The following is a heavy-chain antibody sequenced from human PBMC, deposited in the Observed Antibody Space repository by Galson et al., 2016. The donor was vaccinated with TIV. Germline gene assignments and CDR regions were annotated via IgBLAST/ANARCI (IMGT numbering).Heavy chain of an antibody. Sequence: SLRLSCAASGFTFSSYWMSWVRQAPGKGLEWVANIKQDGSEKYYVDSVKGRFTISRDNAKNSLFLQMNSLRAEDSALYYCARDFPPGYGSSFNDYWGQGTLVTVSS. J-gene: IGHJ4*02. CDR1: GFTFSSYW. CDR2: IKQDGSEK. CDR3: ARDFPPGYGSSFNDY. V-gene: IGHV3-7*01. D-gene: IGHD6-13*01.